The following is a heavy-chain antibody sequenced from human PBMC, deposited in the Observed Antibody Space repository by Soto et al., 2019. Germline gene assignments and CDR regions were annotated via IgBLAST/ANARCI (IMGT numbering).Heavy chain of an antibody. J-gene: IGHJ4*02. CDR1: GYTFTSYY. CDR3: AGRYSGYDGFDY. Sequence: ASVKVSCKASGYTFTSYYMHWVRQAPGQGLEWMGIINPSGGSTSYAQKFQGRVTMTRDTSTSTVYMELSSLRSEDTAVYYCAGRYSGYDGFDYWGQGTLATVSS. V-gene: IGHV1-46*03. D-gene: IGHD5-12*01. CDR2: INPSGGST.